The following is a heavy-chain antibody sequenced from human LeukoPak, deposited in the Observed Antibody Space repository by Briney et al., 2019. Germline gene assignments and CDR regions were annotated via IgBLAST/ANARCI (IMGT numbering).Heavy chain of an antibody. CDR3: ARASRYQLINWFDP. CDR1: GYSISSGYY. J-gene: IGHJ5*02. V-gene: IGHV4-38-2*01. D-gene: IGHD2-2*01. Sequence: PSETLSLTCVVSGYSISSGYYWGWIRQPPGKGMEWIGSIYHSGSTYYNPPLKSRVTISVDTSKNQFSLKLSSVTAADTAVYYCARASRYQLINWFDPWGQGTLVTVSS. CDR2: IYHSGST.